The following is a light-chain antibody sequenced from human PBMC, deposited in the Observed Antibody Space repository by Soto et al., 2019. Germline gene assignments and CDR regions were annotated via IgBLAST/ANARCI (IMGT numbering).Light chain of an antibody. CDR3: QQNFSIPIT. CDR2: AAS. V-gene: IGKV1-39*01. CDR1: QSISTY. Sequence: DIQMTQSPSSLSASLGDRVTITCRASQSISTYLNWYHQKPGKAPDLLIYAASSLKSGVPSRFSGSGSGTHFTLTITGLQPADFATYYCQQNFSIPITSGQGTRLEIK. J-gene: IGKJ5*01.